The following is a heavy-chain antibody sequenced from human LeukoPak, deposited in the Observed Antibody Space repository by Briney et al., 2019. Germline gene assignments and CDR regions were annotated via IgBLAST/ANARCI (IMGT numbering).Heavy chain of an antibody. CDR2: IFYLGGT. Sequence: SETLSLTCTVSGGSISSGNFYWSWIRQPPGKGLEWIGYIFYLGGTYYNLSLKSRVTMSVDTSKNQFSLILRSVTAADTAVYYCARKYPDHWFDPWGQGTLVTVSS. CDR3: ARKYPDHWFDP. D-gene: IGHD6-6*01. CDR1: GGSISSGNFY. J-gene: IGHJ5*02. V-gene: IGHV4-30-4*01.